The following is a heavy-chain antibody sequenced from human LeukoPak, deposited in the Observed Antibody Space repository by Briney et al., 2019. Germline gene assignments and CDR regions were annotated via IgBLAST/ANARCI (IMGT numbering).Heavy chain of an antibody. CDR3: AASDSSSWY. J-gene: IGHJ4*02. CDR2: IRFDGSDQ. D-gene: IGHD6-13*01. Sequence: GGSLRLSCAASGFTFSTYAMHWVRQAPGKGLEWVAFIRFDGSDQYYADSVKGRFTISRDNAKNSLYLQMNSLRAEDTAVYYCAASDSSSWYWGQGTLVTVSS. CDR1: GFTFSTYA. V-gene: IGHV3-30*02.